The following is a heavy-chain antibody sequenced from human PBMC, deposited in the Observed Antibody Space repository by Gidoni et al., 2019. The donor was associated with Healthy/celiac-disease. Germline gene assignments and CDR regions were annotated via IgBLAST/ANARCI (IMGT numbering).Heavy chain of an antibody. CDR2: INHSGST. CDR1: VGYFSGYY. Sequence: QVQLQLWGAGLLKPSETLSLTCAVYVGYFSGYYWSWIRQPPGKGLEWSGEINHSGSTNYNPSHKSRVTRSVDTSKNQFSLKLSSVTAADTAVYYCARGGAVLRFLEWLSHNWFDPWGQGTLVTVSS. D-gene: IGHD3-3*01. CDR3: ARGGAVLRFLEWLSHNWFDP. V-gene: IGHV4-34*01. J-gene: IGHJ5*02.